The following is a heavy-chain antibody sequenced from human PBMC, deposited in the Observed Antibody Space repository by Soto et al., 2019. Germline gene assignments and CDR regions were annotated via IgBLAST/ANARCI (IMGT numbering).Heavy chain of an antibody. J-gene: IGHJ6*02. CDR3: ARSTGWKEVGVYKYGLDV. CDR1: RFALSDNW. D-gene: IGHD2-8*01. Sequence: QVHLVESGGGLVKPGGSLRLSCIGSRFALSDNWMTWIRQAPGKGLEWVAHISASGDYSIHADSLKGRFTISRDNARNSLWLQMDSLTAQDTAVYFCARSTGWKEVGVYKYGLDVWGQGTTVIVSS. CDR2: ISASGDYS. V-gene: IGHV3-11*05.